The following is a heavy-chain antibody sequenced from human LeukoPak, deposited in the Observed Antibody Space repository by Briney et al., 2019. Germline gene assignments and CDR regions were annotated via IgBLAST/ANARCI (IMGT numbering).Heavy chain of an antibody. D-gene: IGHD1-26*01. CDR3: ARDHSGWDYFDY. Sequence: PGRSLRLPCVASEFTFNIHGMHWVRQAPNKGLEWVAVISHDGNHQYYGGSVKGRFTVARDNSKNTLYLQMNSLTVEDTAVYFCARDHSGWDYFDYWGQGTVVSVSS. CDR1: EFTFNIHG. J-gene: IGHJ4*02. CDR2: ISHDGNHQ. V-gene: IGHV3-30*03.